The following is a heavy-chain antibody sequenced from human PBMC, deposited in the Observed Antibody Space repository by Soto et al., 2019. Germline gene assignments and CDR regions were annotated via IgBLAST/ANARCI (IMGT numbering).Heavy chain of an antibody. Sequence: QVQLVQSGAEVKKPGASVRVSCKASGYTFTGFSLHCVRQAPGQRLEWMGWINAGSGNTKYSQKFQGRVTINRDTSASTAYMELSSLTSEDTAVYYCARDRWFGESFRYYFDYWAQGTLVTVSS. CDR1: GYTFTGFS. J-gene: IGHJ4*02. CDR2: INAGSGNT. V-gene: IGHV1-3*01. CDR3: ARDRWFGESFRYYFDY. D-gene: IGHD3-10*01.